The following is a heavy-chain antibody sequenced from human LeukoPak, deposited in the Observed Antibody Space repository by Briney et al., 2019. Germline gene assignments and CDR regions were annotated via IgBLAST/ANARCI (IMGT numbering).Heavy chain of an antibody. V-gene: IGHV3-53*01. Sequence: PGGSLRLSCAATGFSVSSNYMSWVRQAPGKGLEWVSGINGNGGSTYNADSVKGRFTISRDNAKNPLYLQMNSLRAEDTALYYCARVAHHYYGSGGLSRGAFDIWGQGTMVTVSS. CDR1: GFSVSSNY. CDR3: ARVAHHYYGSGGLSRGAFDI. J-gene: IGHJ3*02. CDR2: INGNGGST. D-gene: IGHD3-22*01.